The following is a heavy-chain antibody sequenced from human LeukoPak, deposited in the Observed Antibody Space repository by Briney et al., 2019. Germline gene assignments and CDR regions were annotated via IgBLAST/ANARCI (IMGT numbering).Heavy chain of an antibody. CDR1: GFTFSSYA. J-gene: IGHJ1*01. V-gene: IGHV3-23*01. D-gene: IGHD6-19*01. CDR2: ISGSGGST. Sequence: GGSLRLSCAPSGFTFSSYAMSWVRQAPGKGLEWVSGISGSGGSTYYADSVKGRFTISRDNSKNTLYLQMNSLGAEDTAVYYCAKGSSGWSEYFQHWGQGTLVTVSS. CDR3: AKGSSGWSEYFQH.